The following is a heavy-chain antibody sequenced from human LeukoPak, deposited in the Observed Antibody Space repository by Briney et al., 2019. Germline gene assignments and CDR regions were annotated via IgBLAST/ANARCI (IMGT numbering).Heavy chain of an antibody. CDR2: INPSGGST. J-gene: IGHJ3*02. CDR3: ARGGGNPDAFDI. D-gene: IGHD4-23*01. Sequence: ASVKVSCKASGYTFMSYYMHWVRQAPVQGLEWMGIINPSGGSTSYAQKFQGRVTMTRDTSTSTVYMELSSLRSEDTAVYYCARGGGNPDAFDIWGQGTMVTVSS. V-gene: IGHV1-46*01. CDR1: GYTFMSYY.